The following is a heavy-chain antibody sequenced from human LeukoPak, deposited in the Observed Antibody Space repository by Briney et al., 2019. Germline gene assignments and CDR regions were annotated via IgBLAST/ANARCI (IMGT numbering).Heavy chain of an antibody. D-gene: IGHD6-13*01. CDR3: ARDPPGIAASGTYY. V-gene: IGHV3-53*01. Sequence: GGSLRLSCAVSGFSVSNNYMNWVRQAPGKGLEWVSLIYSRGGTSYADSVKGRFTISRDSSKNTLFLQMNSLKVEDTAVYYCARDPPGIAASGTYYWGQGTLVTVSS. CDR1: GFSVSNNY. CDR2: IYSRGGT. J-gene: IGHJ4*02.